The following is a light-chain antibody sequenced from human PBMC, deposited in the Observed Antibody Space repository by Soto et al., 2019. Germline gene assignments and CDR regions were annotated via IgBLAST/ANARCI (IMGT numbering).Light chain of an antibody. CDR2: EAT. Sequence: QSVLAQPASVSGSPGQSIAISCTGTSSDLGSYNFVSWYQQRPGKAPKLMIYEATKRPSGVSNRFSGSNSGNTASLTISGLQAEDEADYYCCSYAASSTSVVFGGGTKVTVL. CDR3: CSYAASSTSVV. J-gene: IGLJ2*01. V-gene: IGLV2-23*01. CDR1: SSDLGSYNF.